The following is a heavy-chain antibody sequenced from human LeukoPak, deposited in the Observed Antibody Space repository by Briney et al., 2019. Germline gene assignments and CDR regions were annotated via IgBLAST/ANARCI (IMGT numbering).Heavy chain of an antibody. V-gene: IGHV4-59*01. CDR1: GGSISSYY. CDR3: ARGPRYDSSGYLHYYYYIDV. D-gene: IGHD3-22*01. J-gene: IGHJ6*03. CDR2: IYYSGST. Sequence: SETLSLTCTVSGGSISSYYWSWIRQPPGKGLEWIGYIYYSGSTNYNPSLKSRVTISVDTSKNQFSLKLSSVTAADTAVYYCARGPRYDSSGYLHYYYYIDVWGKGTTVTVSS.